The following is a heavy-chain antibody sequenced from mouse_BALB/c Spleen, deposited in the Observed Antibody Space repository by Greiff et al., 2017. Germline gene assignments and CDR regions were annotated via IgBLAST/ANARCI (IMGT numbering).Heavy chain of an antibody. V-gene: IGHV14-3*02. CDR2: IDPANGNT. D-gene: IGHD2-5*01. CDR1: GFNIKDTY. J-gene: IGHJ3*01. Sequence: VQLQQSGAELVKPGASVKLSCTASGFNIKDTYMHWVKQRPEQGLEWIGRIDPANGNTKYDPKFQGKATITADTSSNTAYLQLSSLTSEDTAVYYCAGARNYGAWFAYWGQGTLVTVSA. CDR3: AGARNYGAWFAY.